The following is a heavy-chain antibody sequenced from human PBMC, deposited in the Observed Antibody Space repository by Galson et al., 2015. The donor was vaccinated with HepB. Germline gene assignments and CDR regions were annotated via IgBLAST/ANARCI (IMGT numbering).Heavy chain of an antibody. V-gene: IGHV6-1*01. D-gene: IGHD6-19*01. Sequence: CAISGDSVSSNSATWNWIRQSPSRGLEWLGRTYFRSKWYNDYAVSVKSRITINPDTSKNQFSLQLNSVTPEDTAVYYCARDPIAVAGKRVYYYGMDSWGQGTLVTVSS. CDR1: GDSVSSNSAT. CDR3: ARDPIAVAGKRVYYYGMDS. J-gene: IGHJ4*02. CDR2: TYFRSKWYN.